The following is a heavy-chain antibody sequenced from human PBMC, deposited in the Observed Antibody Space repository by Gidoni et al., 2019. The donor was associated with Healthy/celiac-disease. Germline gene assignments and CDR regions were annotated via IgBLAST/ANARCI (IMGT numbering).Heavy chain of an antibody. V-gene: IGHV3-23*01. CDR3: ARSSTRGYYYYGMDV. D-gene: IGHD2-2*01. J-gene: IGHJ6*02. CDR1: GFTFSRYA. CDR2: ISGSGGST. Sequence: EVQLLESGGGLVQPGGSLRLSCAASGFTFSRYAMSWVRQAPGKGLEWVSAISGSGGSTYYADSVKGRFTISRDNSKNTLYLQMNSLRAEDTAVYYCARSSTRGYYYYGMDVWGQGTTVTVSS.